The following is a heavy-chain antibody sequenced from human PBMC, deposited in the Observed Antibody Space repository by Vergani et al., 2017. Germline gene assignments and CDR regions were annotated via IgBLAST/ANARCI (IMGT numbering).Heavy chain of an antibody. Sequence: EVQLLESGGGLVQPGGSLRLSCEASGFSFPGYAMSWVRQAPGKGLEWVSSISGRDDNRYYAESVKGRFSISRDNSKNTLDLQMNSLRVEDTAVYYCAKDRAYCSSTNCHTYFDSWGQGTLITVSS. CDR1: GFSFPGYA. J-gene: IGHJ4*02. CDR3: AKDRAYCSSTNCHTYFDS. V-gene: IGHV3-23*01. CDR2: ISGRDDNR. D-gene: IGHD2-2*01.